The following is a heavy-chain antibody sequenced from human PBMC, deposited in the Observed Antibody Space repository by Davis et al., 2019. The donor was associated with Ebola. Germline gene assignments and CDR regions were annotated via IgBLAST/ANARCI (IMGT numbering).Heavy chain of an antibody. CDR2: IWYDGSNK. CDR3: AKLDLGWDFWSGSPEPPRDAFDI. CDR1: GFTFSSYG. Sequence: GESLKISCAASGFTFSSYGMHWVRQAPGKGLEWVAVIWYDGSNKYYADSVKGRFTISRDNSKNTLYLQMNSLRAEDTAVYYCAKLDLGWDFWSGSPEPPRDAFDIWGQGTMVTVSS. D-gene: IGHD3-3*01. V-gene: IGHV3-30*02. J-gene: IGHJ3*02.